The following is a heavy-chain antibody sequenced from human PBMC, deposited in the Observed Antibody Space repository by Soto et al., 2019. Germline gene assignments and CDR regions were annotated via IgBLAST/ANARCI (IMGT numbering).Heavy chain of an antibody. CDR1: GYTFTSYY. CDR2: INPSGGST. Sequence: ASVKVSCKASGYTFTSYYMHWVRQAPGQGLEWMGIINPSGGSTSCAQKFQGRVTMTRDTSTSTVYMELSSLRSEDTAVYYCARDKPAATSSGMFDYWGQGTLVTVSS. J-gene: IGHJ4*02. D-gene: IGHD2-2*01. V-gene: IGHV1-46*01. CDR3: ARDKPAATSSGMFDY.